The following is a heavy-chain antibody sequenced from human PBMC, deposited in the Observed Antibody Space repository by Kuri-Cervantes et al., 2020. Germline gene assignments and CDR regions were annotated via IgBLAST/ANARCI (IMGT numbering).Heavy chain of an antibody. J-gene: IGHJ4*02. Sequence: GSLRLSCAVYGGSFSGYYWSWIRQPPGKGLEWIGEINHSGSTNYNPSLKSRVTISVDTSKNQFSLKLSSVTAADTAVYYCARGPRGGWLRSLGTYWGQGTLVTVSS. V-gene: IGHV4-34*01. CDR3: ARGPRGGWLRSLGTY. CDR1: GGSFSGYY. CDR2: INHSGST. D-gene: IGHD5-12*01.